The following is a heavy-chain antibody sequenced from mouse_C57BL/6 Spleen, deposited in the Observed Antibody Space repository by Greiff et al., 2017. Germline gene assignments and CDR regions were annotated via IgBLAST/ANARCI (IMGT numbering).Heavy chain of an antibody. D-gene: IGHD2-5*01. CDR1: GFNITDYY. Sequence: VQLQQSGAELVRPGASVKLSCTASGFNITDYYMHWVKQRPEQGLEWIGRIDPEDGDTEYAPKFQGKATMTADTSSNTAYLQLSSLTSEDTAVYYCATTYYSNYWFAYWGQGTLVTVSA. V-gene: IGHV14-1*01. J-gene: IGHJ3*01. CDR3: ATTYYSNYWFAY. CDR2: IDPEDGDT.